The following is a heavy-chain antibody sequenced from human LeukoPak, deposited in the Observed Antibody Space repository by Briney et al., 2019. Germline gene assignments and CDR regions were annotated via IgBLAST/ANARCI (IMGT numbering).Heavy chain of an antibody. D-gene: IGHD4-23*01. CDR2: ISSGTSTI. CDR1: GFTFGSSA. Sequence: GGSLRLSCAASGFTFGSSAMNWVRQAPGKGLEWVSYISSGTSTIYYADSVKGRFTISRDNAKNSLYLQMNSLRAEDTAVHYCARDVTYYGGDWFDPWGQGTLVTVSS. CDR3: ARDVTYYGGDWFDP. V-gene: IGHV3-48*04. J-gene: IGHJ5*02.